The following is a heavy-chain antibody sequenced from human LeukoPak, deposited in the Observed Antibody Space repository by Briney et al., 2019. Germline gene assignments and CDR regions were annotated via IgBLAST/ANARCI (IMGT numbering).Heavy chain of an antibody. CDR3: AREGRFGDLDC. Sequence: GASVEVSCKASGGTFSSYAISWVRQAPGQGLEWMGGIIPIFGTANYAQKFQGRVTITADESTSTAYMELSSLRSEDTAVYYCAREGRFGDLDCWGQGTLVTVSS. J-gene: IGHJ4*02. D-gene: IGHD3-10*01. CDR1: GGTFSSYA. V-gene: IGHV1-69*13. CDR2: IIPIFGTA.